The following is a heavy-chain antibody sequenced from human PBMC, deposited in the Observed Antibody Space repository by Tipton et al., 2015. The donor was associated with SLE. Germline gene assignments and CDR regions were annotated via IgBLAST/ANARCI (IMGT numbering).Heavy chain of an antibody. J-gene: IGHJ3*02. Sequence: SLRLSCAASGFTFSTYAMSWVRQAPGKGLEWVSSISGSGANTYYADSVKGRFTISRDNSKNTVSVQMSSLRAEDTAVYYCVKDLLWFGGSVAFDIWGQGTMVTVSS. CDR2: ISGSGANT. CDR1: GFTFSTYA. CDR3: VKDLLWFGGSVAFDI. D-gene: IGHD3-10*01. V-gene: IGHV3-23*01.